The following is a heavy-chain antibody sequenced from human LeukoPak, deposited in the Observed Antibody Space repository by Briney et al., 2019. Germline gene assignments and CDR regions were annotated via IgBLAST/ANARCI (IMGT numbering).Heavy chain of an antibody. V-gene: IGHV1-18*01. CDR2: TSAYAGST. J-gene: IGHJ4*02. CDR1: GYRFTNYA. Sequence: GASVNVSCKASGYRFTNYAFNWVRQAPGQGLEWMGWTSAYAGSTYYSQKFRGRVTMTTDTSTTTAYMELRTLRSDDTATYYCARVDYGANAYWGQGTLVTVSS. CDR3: ARVDYGANAY. D-gene: IGHD4/OR15-4a*01.